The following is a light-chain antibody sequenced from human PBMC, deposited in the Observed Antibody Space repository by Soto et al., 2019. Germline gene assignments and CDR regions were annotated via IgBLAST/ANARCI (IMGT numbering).Light chain of an antibody. Sequence: DIQLTQSPFFLSASVGDRFTITCRASQTISSWLAWYQQKPGKAPKLLIYKASTLKSGVPSRFSGSGSGTEFTLTISSLQPDDFATYYCQHYNSYSEAFGQGTKVDIK. CDR2: KAS. V-gene: IGKV1-5*03. J-gene: IGKJ1*01. CDR3: QHYNSYSEA. CDR1: QTISSW.